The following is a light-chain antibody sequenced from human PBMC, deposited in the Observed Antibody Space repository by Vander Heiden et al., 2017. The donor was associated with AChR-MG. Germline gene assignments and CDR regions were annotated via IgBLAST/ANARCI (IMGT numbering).Light chain of an antibody. J-gene: IGKJ1*01. CDR1: QSISTY. CDR3: QQSDSMPWT. V-gene: IGKV1-39*01. CDR2: AAS. Sequence: DIQMTQSPSSLSASVGDRVTITCRASQSISTYLNWYQQKPEKAPKVLIYAASSLQSGVPSRFSGSGSGTNFTLTISSLQPEDVATYCCQQSDSMPWTFGQGTKVEFK.